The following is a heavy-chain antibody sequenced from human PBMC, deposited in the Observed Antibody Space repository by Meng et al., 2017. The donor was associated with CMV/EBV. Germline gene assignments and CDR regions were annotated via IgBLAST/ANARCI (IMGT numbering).Heavy chain of an antibody. CDR2: FSSSSSYI. CDR1: GFTFSSYS. D-gene: IGHD3-3*01. V-gene: IGHV3-21*01. CDR3: ARDPAITIFGVEPAWPYYYGMDV. Sequence: GESLKISCAASGFTFSSYSMNWVRQAPGKGLEWVSSFSSSSSYIYYADSVKGRFTISRDNAKNSLYLQMNSLRAEDTAVYYCARDPAITIFGVEPAWPYYYGMDVWGQGTTVTVSS. J-gene: IGHJ6*02.